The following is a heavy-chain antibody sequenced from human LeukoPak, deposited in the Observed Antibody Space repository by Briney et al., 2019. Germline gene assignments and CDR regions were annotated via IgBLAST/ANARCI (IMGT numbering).Heavy chain of an antibody. Sequence: GRSLRLSCAASGFTFDDYAMHWVRQAPGKGLEWVSGISWNSGSIGYADSVKGRFTISRDNAKNSLYLQMNSLRAEDTALYYCAKGTGQWLVGDFDYWGQGTLVTVSS. J-gene: IGHJ4*02. CDR3: AKGTGQWLVGDFDY. CDR1: GFTFDDYA. CDR2: ISWNSGSI. D-gene: IGHD6-19*01. V-gene: IGHV3-9*01.